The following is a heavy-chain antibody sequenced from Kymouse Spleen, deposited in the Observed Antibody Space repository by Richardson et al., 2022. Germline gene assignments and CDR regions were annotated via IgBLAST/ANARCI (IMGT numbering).Heavy chain of an antibody. CDR3: ASYYYGSGSYFPYYYYYGMDV. D-gene: IGHD3-10*01. J-gene: IGHJ6*02. Sequence: QLQLQESGPGLVKPSETLSLTCTVSGGSISSSSYYWGWIRQPPGKGLEWIGSIYYSGSTYYNPSLKSRVTISVDTSKNQFSLKLSSVTAADTAVYYCASYYYGSGSYFPYYYYYGMDVWGQGTTVTVSS. V-gene: IGHV4-39*01. CDR1: GGSISSSSYY. CDR2: IYYSGST.